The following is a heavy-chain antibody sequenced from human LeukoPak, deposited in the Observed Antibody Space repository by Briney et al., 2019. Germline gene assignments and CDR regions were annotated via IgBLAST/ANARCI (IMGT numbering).Heavy chain of an antibody. CDR1: GGSVGSSSYY. J-gene: IGHJ3*02. CDR3: ARDTSHQWLVQWYDAFDI. Sequence: PSETLSLTCTVSGGSVGSSSYYWGWIRQPPGKGLEWIGSIYYSGSTYYNPSLKSRVTISVDTSKNQFSLKLSSVTAADTAVYYCARDTSHQWLVQWYDAFDIWGQGTMVTVSS. CDR2: IYYSGST. V-gene: IGHV4-39*07. D-gene: IGHD6-19*01.